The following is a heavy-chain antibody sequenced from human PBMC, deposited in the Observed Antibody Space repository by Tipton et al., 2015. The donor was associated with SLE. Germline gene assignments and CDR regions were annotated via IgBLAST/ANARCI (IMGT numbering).Heavy chain of an antibody. CDR1: GGSISSGGYY. CDR3: ARLSYYDGSDYFDY. V-gene: IGHV4-31*03. J-gene: IGHJ4*02. D-gene: IGHD3-22*01. CDR2: IYYSGST. Sequence: TLSLTCTVSGGSISSGGYYWSWIRQHPGKGLEWIGYIYYSGSTYYNPSLKSRVTISVDTSKKQFSPKMTSVTAADTAVYYCARLSYYDGSDYFDYWGQGTLVTVSS.